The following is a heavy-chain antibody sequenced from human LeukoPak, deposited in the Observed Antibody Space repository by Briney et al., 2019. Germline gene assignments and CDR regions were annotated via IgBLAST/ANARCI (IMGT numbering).Heavy chain of an antibody. V-gene: IGHV3-49*03. CDR3: TRFYKSRGGQIPDYYYYGRDF. CDR1: GFTFGDYA. CDR2: IRSKAYGGTT. D-gene: IGHD3-10*01. J-gene: IGHJ6*04. Sequence: GGSLRLSCTASGFTFGDYAMSWFRQAPGKGLEWVGFIRSKAYGGTTEYAASVKGRFTISRDDSKSIAYLQMNSLKTEDTAVYYCTRFYKSRGGQIPDYYYYGRDFWGKGTTVTVSS.